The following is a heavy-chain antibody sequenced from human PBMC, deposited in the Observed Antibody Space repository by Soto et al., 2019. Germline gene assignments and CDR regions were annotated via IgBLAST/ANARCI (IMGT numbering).Heavy chain of an antibody. CDR1: GYRLTTYW. CDR3: ARLSRSTTIAARQDYWYFDL. D-gene: IGHD6-6*01. V-gene: IGHV5-51*01. CDR2: LYLADSDT. Sequence: PGAPLKPPCTGSGYRLTTYWTGWVRQMPGKGPEWMGILYLADSDTRHRPSSQGQVTISADKTIRTAYLQWSSLKASDTAMYYVARLSRSTTIAARQDYWYFDLWGRGTLVTVSS. J-gene: IGHJ2*01.